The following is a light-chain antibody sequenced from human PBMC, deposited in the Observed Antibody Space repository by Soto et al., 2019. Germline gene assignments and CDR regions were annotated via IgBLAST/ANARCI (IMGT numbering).Light chain of an antibody. V-gene: IGLV1-40*01. Sequence: QLVLTQPPSVSGAPGQRVTISCTGSSSNIGAGYDVHWYQQFPGTAPKFLIYVNNNRPSGVPDRFSGSKSGTSASLAITGLQAEDEADYYCQSYDSSLSGWVFGGGTKVTVL. CDR3: QSYDSSLSGWV. J-gene: IGLJ3*02. CDR2: VNN. CDR1: SSNIGAGYD.